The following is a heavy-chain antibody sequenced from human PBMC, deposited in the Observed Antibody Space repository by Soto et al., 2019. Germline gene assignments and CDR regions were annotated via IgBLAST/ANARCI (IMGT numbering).Heavy chain of an antibody. CDR3: ARDDYYYYYGMDV. Sequence: QVQLVESGGGVVQPGRSLRLSCAASGFTFSSYAMHWVRQAPGKGLEWVAVISYDGSNKYYADSVKGRFTISRDNSKNTLYLQMNSLGAEDTAVYYCARDDYYYYYGMDVWGQGTTVTVSS. CDR2: ISYDGSNK. CDR1: GFTFSSYA. J-gene: IGHJ6*02. V-gene: IGHV3-30-3*01.